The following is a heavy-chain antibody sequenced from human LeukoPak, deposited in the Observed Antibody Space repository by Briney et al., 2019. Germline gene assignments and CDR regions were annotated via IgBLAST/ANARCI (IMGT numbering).Heavy chain of an antibody. D-gene: IGHD6-19*01. CDR2: IYYSGST. V-gene: IGHV4-59*01. CDR3: ARLVSGYYYYMDV. CDR1: GGSFSGYY. J-gene: IGHJ6*03. Sequence: SETLSLTCAVYGGSFSGYYWSWIRQPPGKGLEWIGYIYYSGSTNYNPSLKSRVTISVDTSKNQFSLKLSSVTAADTAVYYCARLVSGYYYYMDVWGKGTTVTISS.